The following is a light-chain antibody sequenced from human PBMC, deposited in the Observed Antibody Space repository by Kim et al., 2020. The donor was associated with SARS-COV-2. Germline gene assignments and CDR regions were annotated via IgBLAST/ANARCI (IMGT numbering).Light chain of an antibody. V-gene: IGKV3-20*01. CDR3: QQYGSAPQT. CDR2: GAS. J-gene: IGKJ1*01. Sequence: PGERATLSCRASQSVSSSYLAWYQQKPGQAPRPLIYGASSRATGIPDRFSGSGSGTDFTLTISRLEPEDFAVYYCQQYGSAPQTFGQGTKVDIK. CDR1: QSVSSSY.